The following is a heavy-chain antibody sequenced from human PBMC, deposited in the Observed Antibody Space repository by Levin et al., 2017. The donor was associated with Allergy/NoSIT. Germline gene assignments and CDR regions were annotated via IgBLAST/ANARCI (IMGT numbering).Heavy chain of an antibody. Sequence: SQTLSLTCAVYGGSFSGSYWSWIRQPPGKGLEWIGEINHSGSTNYNPSLKSRVTISVDTSKNQFSLKLSSVTAADTAVYYCARGSIQKTGEYYYGMDVWGQGTTVTVSS. CDR2: INHSGST. CDR3: ARGSIQKTGEYYYGMDV. CDR1: GGSFSGSY. D-gene: IGHD7-27*01. V-gene: IGHV4-34*01. J-gene: IGHJ6*02.